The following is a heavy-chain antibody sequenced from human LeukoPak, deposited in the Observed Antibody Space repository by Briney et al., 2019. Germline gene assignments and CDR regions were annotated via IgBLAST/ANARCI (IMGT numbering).Heavy chain of an antibody. V-gene: IGHV1-2*02. Sequence: ASVKVSCKASGYTFSDYYMHWVRQAPGQGLDWMGWINPNSGGTTYAQKFQGRVTMTRDTSISTAYMELSRLRSDDTAVYYCARGSGSYHYDYWGQGTLVTVSS. D-gene: IGHD1-26*01. CDR2: INPNSGGT. CDR3: ARGSGSYHYDY. CDR1: GYTFSDYY. J-gene: IGHJ4*02.